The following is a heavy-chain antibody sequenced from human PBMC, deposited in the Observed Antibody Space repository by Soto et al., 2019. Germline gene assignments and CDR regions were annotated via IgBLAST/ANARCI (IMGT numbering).Heavy chain of an antibody. V-gene: IGHV1-3*01. D-gene: IGHD4-17*01. J-gene: IGHJ6*02. CDR2: INAGNGNT. CDR3: ARAWVHYDFHARPYYYGMDV. CDR1: GYTFTSYA. Sequence: QVQLVQSGAEVKKPGASVKVSCKASGYTFTSYAMHWVRQAPGQRLEWGGWINAGNGNTKYSQKFQGRVTSTRDTSASTAYMALSSLRSEDTAVSYCARAWVHYDFHARPYYYGMDVWGQGTTVTVSS.